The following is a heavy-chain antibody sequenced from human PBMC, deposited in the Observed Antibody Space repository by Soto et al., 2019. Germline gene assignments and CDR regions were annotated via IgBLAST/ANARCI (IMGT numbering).Heavy chain of an antibody. V-gene: IGHV3-53*02. Sequence: EVQLVETGGGLIQPGGSLRLSCAASGFSVGSNYMTWVRQSPGKGLEWVSLIYSNGDTDYADSVKGRLSISRDNFKNNLHLQMNNLRAEDTAVYHCARKSDSCPVAEADGVWGRGTLVTVSS. CDR2: IYSNGDT. CDR1: GFSVGSNY. D-gene: IGHD2-8*01. CDR3: ARKSDSCPVAEADGV. J-gene: IGHJ4*02.